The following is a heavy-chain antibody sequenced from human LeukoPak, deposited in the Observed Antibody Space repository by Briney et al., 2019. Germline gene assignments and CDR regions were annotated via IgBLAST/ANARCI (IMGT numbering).Heavy chain of an antibody. J-gene: IGHJ6*02. CDR1: GGSVSSGSYY. CDR3: ARGDMVRGVIAFGMDV. V-gene: IGHV4-61*01. Sequence: SETLSLTCTVSGGSVSSGSYYWSWIRQPPGKGLEWIGYIHYSGSTNYNPSLKSRVTISVDTSKNQFSLKLSSVTAADTAVYYCARGDMVRGVIAFGMDVWGQGTTDPVSS. CDR2: IHYSGST. D-gene: IGHD3-10*01.